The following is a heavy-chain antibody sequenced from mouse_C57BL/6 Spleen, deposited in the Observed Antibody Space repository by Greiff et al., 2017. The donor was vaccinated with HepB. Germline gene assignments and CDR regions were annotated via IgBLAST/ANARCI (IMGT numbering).Heavy chain of an antibody. CDR1: GYTFTSYW. V-gene: IGHV1-50*01. CDR2: IDPSDSYT. J-gene: IGHJ3*01. Sequence: VQLQQSGAELVKPGASVKLSCKASGYTFTSYWMQWVKQRPGQGLEWIGEIDPSDSYTNYNQKFKGKATLTVDISSSTAYMQLSSLTSEDSAVYYCASQTTVAYWGQGTLVTVSA. CDR3: ASQTTVAY. D-gene: IGHD1-1*01.